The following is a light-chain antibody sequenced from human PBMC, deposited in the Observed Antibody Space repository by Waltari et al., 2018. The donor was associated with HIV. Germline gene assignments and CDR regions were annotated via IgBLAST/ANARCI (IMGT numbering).Light chain of an antibody. CDR3: HRHGFSFRT. Sequence: VLTQSPGTLSLSPGERATLSCRASRTVSSSDLAWYQQKSGQSPRLLIYGASSRATGIPERFSGSGSGTDFTLTISRLEPEDFAVYYCHRHGFSFRTFGQGTKVEI. J-gene: IGKJ1*01. CDR2: GAS. V-gene: IGKV3-20*01. CDR1: RTVSSSD.